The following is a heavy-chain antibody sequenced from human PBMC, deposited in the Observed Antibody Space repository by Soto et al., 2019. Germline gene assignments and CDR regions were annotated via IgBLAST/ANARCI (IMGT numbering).Heavy chain of an antibody. J-gene: IGHJ5*01. V-gene: IGHV3-21*01. Sequence: GGSLRLSCAASGFTFSSYSMNWVRQAPGKGLEWVSSISSSSSYIYYADSVKGRFTISRDNAKNSLYLQMNSLRAEDTAVYYCARESDLYNWFDSWGQGTLVTVSA. CDR2: ISSSSSYI. CDR1: GFTFSSYS. CDR3: ARESDLYNWFDS.